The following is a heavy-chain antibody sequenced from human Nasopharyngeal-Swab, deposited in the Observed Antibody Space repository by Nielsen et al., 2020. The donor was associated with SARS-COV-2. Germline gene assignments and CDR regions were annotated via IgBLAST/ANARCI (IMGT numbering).Heavy chain of an antibody. CDR3: GVCGFDAFDI. CDR2: LGVGGGPT. V-gene: IGHV3-23*01. D-gene: IGHD2-8*01. Sequence: GGSLRLSCAASGFSFSTHAMTWIRQAPGKGLEGVSSLGVGGGPTYYADSAKGRFTISSDNSKNTLYLQMNSLNCVKDGYCTNGVCGFDAFDIWGRGTMVTVSS. J-gene: IGHJ3*02. CDR1: GFSFSTHA.